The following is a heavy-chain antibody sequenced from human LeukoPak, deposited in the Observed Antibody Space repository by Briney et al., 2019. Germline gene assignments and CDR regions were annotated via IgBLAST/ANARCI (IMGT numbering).Heavy chain of an antibody. CDR2: ISWNSGSI. CDR3: ARGPVSSSGFFGY. D-gene: IGHD6-19*01. V-gene: IGHV3-9*01. J-gene: IGHJ4*02. CDR1: GFTFDDYA. Sequence: GGSLRLSCAASGFTFDDYAMHWVRQAPGKGLEWVSGISWNSGSIGYADSVKGRFTISRDNAKNSLYLQMNSLRAEDTALYYCARGPVSSSGFFGYWGQGTLVTVSS.